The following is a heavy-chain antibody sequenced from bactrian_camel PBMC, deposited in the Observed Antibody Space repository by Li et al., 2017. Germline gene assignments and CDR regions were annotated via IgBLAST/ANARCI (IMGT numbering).Heavy chain of an antibody. CDR2: SSSGALSL. D-gene: IGHD1*01. Sequence: QVQLVESGGGLVQPGGSLRLSCAASGFTFANYWMHWVRQGPGKGLEWVSSSSSGALSLVYADSVKGRFTISRDNAKNTLYPQLNSLKTEDTAMYYCANVAALGFDYWGQGTQVTVS. V-gene: IGHV3S1*01. CDR3: ANVAALGFDY. J-gene: IGHJ6*01. CDR1: GFTFANYW.